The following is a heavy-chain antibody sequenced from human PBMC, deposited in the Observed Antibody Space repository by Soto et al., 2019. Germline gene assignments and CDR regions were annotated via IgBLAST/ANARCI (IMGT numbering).Heavy chain of an antibody. V-gene: IGHV3-21*01. Sequence: EVQLVESGGGLVQPGGSLRLSCAASGFTFSSYSMNWVRQAPGKGLGWVSSISSSSSYIYYADSVKGRFTISRDNAKNSLYLQMNNLRAEDTAVYYCARVGLVPGGYFYYYYYYMDVWGKGTTVTVSS. CDR3: ARVGLVPGGYFYYYYYYMDV. CDR1: GFTFSSYS. D-gene: IGHD2-2*01. CDR2: ISSSSSYI. J-gene: IGHJ6*03.